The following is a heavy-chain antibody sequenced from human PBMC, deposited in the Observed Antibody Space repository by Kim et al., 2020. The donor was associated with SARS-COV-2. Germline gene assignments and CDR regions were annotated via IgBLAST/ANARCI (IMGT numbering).Heavy chain of an antibody. D-gene: IGHD3-22*01. J-gene: IGHJ4*02. CDR3: TRDLSGKTYYYDSTGY. Sequence: GGSLRLSCTASGFTFGDYAMSWVRQAPGKGLEWVGFIRSKAYGGTTEYAASVKGRFTISRDDSKSIAYLQMNSLKTEDTAVYYCTRDLSGKTYYYDSTGYWGQGTLVTVSS. CDR1: GFTFGDYA. V-gene: IGHV3-49*04. CDR2: IRSKAYGGTT.